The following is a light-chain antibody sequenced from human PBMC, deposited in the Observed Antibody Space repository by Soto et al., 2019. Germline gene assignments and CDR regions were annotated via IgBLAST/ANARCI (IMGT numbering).Light chain of an antibody. CDR1: SSDVGAYNY. CDR3: SSHAGSTHV. CDR2: EVS. V-gene: IGLV2-8*01. Sequence: QSVLTQPPSASGSPGQSVTISCTGTSSDVGAYNYVSWYQQHPGKAPKLMIYEVSKRPSGVPDRFSGSKSGNTASLTVSGLQPEDDADYYSSSHAGSTHVFGTGTKVTVL. J-gene: IGLJ1*01.